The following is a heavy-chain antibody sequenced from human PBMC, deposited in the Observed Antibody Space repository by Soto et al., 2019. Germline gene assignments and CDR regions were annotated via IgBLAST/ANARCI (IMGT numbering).Heavy chain of an antibody. D-gene: IGHD2-2*02. Sequence: ASVKVSCKASVYTFTNYYIHWVRQAPGQGLEWMGVISPSGDGTSYAQNFQGRVTVTRDTSTTIVYMDLNSLRSEDTAVYFCAREVPDTGYFQHWGQGTLVTVSS. CDR3: AREVPDTGYFQH. J-gene: IGHJ1*01. V-gene: IGHV1-46*01. CDR2: ISPSGDGT. CDR1: VYTFTNYY.